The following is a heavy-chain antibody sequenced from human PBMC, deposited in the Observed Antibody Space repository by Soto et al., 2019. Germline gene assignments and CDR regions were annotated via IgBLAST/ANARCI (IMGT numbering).Heavy chain of an antibody. CDR1: GYTFTSYG. V-gene: IGHV1-18*01. Sequence: ASVKVSCKASGYTFTSYGISWVRQAPGQGLEWMGWISAYNGNTNYAQKLQGRVTMTTDTSTSTAYMELRSLRSDDTAVYYCARVFGYLAGAGIRDFYYWARGTLVPVSS. D-gene: IGHD6-13*01. CDR2: ISAYNGNT. J-gene: IGHJ1*01. CDR3: ARVFGYLAGAGIRDFYY.